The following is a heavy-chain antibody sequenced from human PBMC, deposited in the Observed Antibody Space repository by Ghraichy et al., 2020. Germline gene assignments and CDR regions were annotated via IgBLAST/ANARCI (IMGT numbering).Heavy chain of an antibody. Sequence: GGSLRLSCAASGFTFSDYEMNWVRQAPGKALEWVSYISSGGSTIYYADSVRGRFTISRDNAQNSLYLQMNSLRAEDTAIYYCARDQDGGEFPIFGASLGRKNYYSGMNVWGQGTTVTVSS. CDR2: ISSGGSTI. CDR1: GFTFSDYE. V-gene: IGHV3-48*03. J-gene: IGHJ6*02. CDR3: ARDQDGGEFPIFGASLGRKNYYSGMNV. D-gene: IGHD3-3*01.